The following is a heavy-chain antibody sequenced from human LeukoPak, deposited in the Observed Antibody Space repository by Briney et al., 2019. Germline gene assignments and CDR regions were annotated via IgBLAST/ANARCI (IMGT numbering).Heavy chain of an antibody. J-gene: IGHJ4*02. D-gene: IGHD1-26*01. CDR1: GFTFSSYW. CDR3: ARGAKWAYYFDY. V-gene: IGHV3-74*01. Sequence: PGGSLRLSCAASGFTFSSYWMHWVRQAPGKGLVWVSRINGDESSTNYADSVKGRFTISRDNAKDTLYLHMNSLTAEDTAVYYCARGAKWAYYFDYWGQGTLVTVSS. CDR2: INGDESST.